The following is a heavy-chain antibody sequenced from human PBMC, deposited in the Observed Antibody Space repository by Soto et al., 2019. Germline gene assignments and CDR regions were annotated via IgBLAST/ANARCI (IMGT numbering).Heavy chain of an antibody. CDR1: GYTFTSYA. CDR2: INAGNGNT. Sequence: ASVKVSCNASGYTFTSYAMHWVRQAPGQRLEWMGWINAGNGNTKYSQKFQGRVTITRDTSASTAYMELSSLRSEDTAVYYCARSIVVVTALDYWGQGTLVTFSS. D-gene: IGHD2-21*02. J-gene: IGHJ4*02. CDR3: ARSIVVVTALDY. V-gene: IGHV1-3*01.